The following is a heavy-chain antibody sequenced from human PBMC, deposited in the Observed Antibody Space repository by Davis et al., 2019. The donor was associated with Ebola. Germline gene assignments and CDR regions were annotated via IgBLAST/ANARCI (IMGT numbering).Heavy chain of an antibody. J-gene: IGHJ4*02. V-gene: IGHV1-69*13. CDR2: IIPIFGTA. CDR3: ASSGLIGGDYFDY. CDR1: GGTFSSYA. Sequence: SVKVSCKASGGTFSSYAISWVRQAPGQGLEWMGGIIPIFGTANYAQKFQGRVTITADESTSTAYMELSSLRSEDTAVYYCASSGLIGGDYFDYWGQGTLVTVSS. D-gene: IGHD6-19*01.